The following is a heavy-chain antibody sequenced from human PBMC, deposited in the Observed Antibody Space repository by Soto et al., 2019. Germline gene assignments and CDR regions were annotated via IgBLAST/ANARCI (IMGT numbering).Heavy chain of an antibody. CDR3: TRAISGAFDI. V-gene: IGHV3-74*01. CDR2: INSDGSST. D-gene: IGHD3-10*01. Sequence: EVQLVESGGGLVQSGGSLRVSCAASGFTFSNHWMHWVRQDQGQGLVWVSRINSDGSSTTYADSVKGRFTISRDNAKNTLYLQMNSLTVEDTAMYYCTRAISGAFDIWGQGTMVTVSS. CDR1: GFTFSNHW. J-gene: IGHJ3*02.